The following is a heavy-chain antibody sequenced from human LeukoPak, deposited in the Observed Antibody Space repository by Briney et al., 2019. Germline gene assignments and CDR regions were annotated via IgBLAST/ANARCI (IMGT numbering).Heavy chain of an antibody. CDR2: ISSSGTGT. J-gene: IGHJ4*02. CDR1: VFTFSSYW. CDR3: AKGVGNYIWGRRDY. D-gene: IGHD3-16*01. Sequence: PGGSLRLSCAASVFTFSSYWMSWVRQAPGKGLEWVSGISSSGTGTYYADSVRGRFTISRDNSKNTLYLQMNSLRAEDTAVYYCAKGVGNYIWGRRDYWGQGTLVTVTS. V-gene: IGHV3-23*01.